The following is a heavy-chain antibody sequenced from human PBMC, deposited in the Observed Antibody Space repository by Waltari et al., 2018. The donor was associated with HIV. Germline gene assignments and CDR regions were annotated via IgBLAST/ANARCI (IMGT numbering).Heavy chain of an antibody. CDR1: GGSITRGSYY. CDR2: VHTSGKS. D-gene: IGHD3-10*01. J-gene: IGHJ4*02. V-gene: IGHV4-61*02. CDR3: TNGGDINGSEFDF. Sequence: QVRLQESGPGLVKPSQTLSLTCSLSGGSITRGSYYLSWIRQPAGKGLEWIGRVHTSGKSHYNPSLRSRVTISVDTSKNQFSLSMNSVTAAYTAVYYCTNGGDINGSEFDFWGQGALVTVSS.